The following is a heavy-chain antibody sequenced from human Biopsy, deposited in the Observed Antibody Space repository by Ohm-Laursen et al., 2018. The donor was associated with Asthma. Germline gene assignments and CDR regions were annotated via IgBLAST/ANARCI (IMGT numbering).Heavy chain of an antibody. Sequence: SLRLSCAASGFTFSTHHLSWVRQAPGKGLEWVSTIKTNRRGADYPDPAKGRFTISRDDSKNTLYLQMSSLRAEDTAVYYCVKDTYEDDYGYYTFDVWGQGTMVTVSS. CDR1: GFTFSTHH. D-gene: IGHD3-22*01. CDR2: IKTNRRGA. V-gene: IGHV3-23*01. J-gene: IGHJ3*01. CDR3: VKDTYEDDYGYYTFDV.